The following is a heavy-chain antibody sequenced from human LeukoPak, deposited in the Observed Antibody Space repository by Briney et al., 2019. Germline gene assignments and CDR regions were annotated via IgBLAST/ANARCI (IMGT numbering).Heavy chain of an antibody. J-gene: IGHJ3*02. V-gene: IGHV3-30-3*01. CDR1: GFTFSSYA. CDR2: ISYDGIHK. D-gene: IGHD6-13*01. CDR3: AKGMGYSSSWYAFDI. Sequence: GTSLRLSCAVSGFTFSSYAMERVRQAPGKGLEWVAIISYDGIHKFYADSVKGRFTISRDNSKNTLYLQMNSLRAEDTAVYYCAKGMGYSSSWYAFDIWGQGTMVTVSS.